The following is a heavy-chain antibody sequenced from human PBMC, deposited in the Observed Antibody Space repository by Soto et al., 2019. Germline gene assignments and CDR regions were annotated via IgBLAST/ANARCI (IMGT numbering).Heavy chain of an antibody. V-gene: IGHV1-2*02. CDR1: GYTFTGYY. CDR2: INPNSGGT. Sequence: ASVKVSCKASGYTFTGYYMHWVRQAPGQGLEWMGWINPNSGGTNYAQKFQGRVTMTRDTSISTAYMELSRLRSDDTAVYYCARESYYYDSSGYYYGMDVWGQGTTVTVS. J-gene: IGHJ6*02. D-gene: IGHD3-22*01. CDR3: ARESYYYDSSGYYYGMDV.